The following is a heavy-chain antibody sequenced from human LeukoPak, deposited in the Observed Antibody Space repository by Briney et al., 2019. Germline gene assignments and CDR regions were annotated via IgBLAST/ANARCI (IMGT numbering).Heavy chain of an antibody. Sequence: SETLSLTCTVSGGSINNGGYYWSWIRQHPGKGLEWIGYIYYSGRTYYNPSLESRVTISVDTSKNQFSLKLSSVTAADTAVYYCAREHYDSVNYWGQGTLVTVSS. CDR3: AREHYDSVNY. CDR2: IYYSGRT. CDR1: GGSINNGGYY. J-gene: IGHJ4*02. D-gene: IGHD3-22*01. V-gene: IGHV4-31*03.